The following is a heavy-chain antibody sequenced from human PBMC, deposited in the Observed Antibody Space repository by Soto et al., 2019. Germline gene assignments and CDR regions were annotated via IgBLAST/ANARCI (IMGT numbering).Heavy chain of an antibody. CDR2: ISGSGGST. D-gene: IGHD6-13*01. J-gene: IGHJ3*02. CDR3: AKDRYLGYSSSWYGLGAFDI. Sequence: HPGGSLRLSCAASGFTFSSYAMSWVRQAPGKGLEWVSAISGSGGSTYYADYVKCRFTISRDNSKNTLYLQMNSLRAEDTAVYYCAKDRYLGYSSSWYGLGAFDIWGQGTMVTVSS. CDR1: GFTFSSYA. V-gene: IGHV3-23*01.